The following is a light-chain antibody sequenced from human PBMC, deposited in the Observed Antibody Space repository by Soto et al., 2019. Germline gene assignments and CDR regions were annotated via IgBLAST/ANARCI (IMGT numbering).Light chain of an antibody. Sequence: QSALTQPASVSGSPGQSITISCTGTSSDVGGYSYVSWYQQHPGKVPKLMIFEVSNRPSGVSYRFSGSKSGNTASLTISGLQAEDEADYYCSSYTTSRTLVFGPGTKVTVL. V-gene: IGLV2-14*01. CDR3: SSYTTSRTLV. J-gene: IGLJ1*01. CDR1: SSDVGGYSY. CDR2: EVS.